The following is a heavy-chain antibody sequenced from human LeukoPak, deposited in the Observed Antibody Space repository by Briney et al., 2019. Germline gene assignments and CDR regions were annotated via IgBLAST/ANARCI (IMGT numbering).Heavy chain of an antibody. CDR1: GFSLSTSGVG. CDR2: IYWNDDK. CDR3: AHRLPTNGVFDY. D-gene: IGHD2-8*01. V-gene: IGHV2-5*01. Sequence: SGPTLVKPTQTLTLTCTFSGFSLSTSGVGVGRIRQPPGKALEWLALIYWNDDKRYSPSLKSRLTITKDTSKNQVVLTMTNMDPVDTATYYCAHRLPTNGVFDYWGQGTLVTVSS. J-gene: IGHJ4*02.